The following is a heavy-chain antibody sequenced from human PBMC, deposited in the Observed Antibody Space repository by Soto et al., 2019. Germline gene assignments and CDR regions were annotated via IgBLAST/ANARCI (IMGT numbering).Heavy chain of an antibody. V-gene: IGHV4-30-2*01. Sequence: SETLSLTCAVSGGSISSGGYSWSWIRQPPGKGLEWIGYIYHSGSTYYNSSLKSRVTISVDRSKNQFSLKLSSVTDADTAVYYCARVPTPWGQGTLVTVSS. CDR1: GGSISSGGYS. CDR3: ARVPTP. CDR2: IYHSGST. D-gene: IGHD2-2*01. J-gene: IGHJ5*02.